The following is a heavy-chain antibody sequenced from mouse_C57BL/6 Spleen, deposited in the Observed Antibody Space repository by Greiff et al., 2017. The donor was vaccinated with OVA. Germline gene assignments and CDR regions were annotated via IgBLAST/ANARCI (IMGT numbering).Heavy chain of an antibody. V-gene: IGHV5-17*01. CDR2: ISSGSSTI. Sequence: EVKLVESGGGLVKPGGSLKLSCAASGFTFRDYGMHWVRQAPEKGLEWVAYISSGSSTIYYADTVKGRFTISRDNAKNTLFLQMTSLRSEDTAMYYWARGDDYAYYYAMDYWGQGTSVTVSS. CDR3: ARGDDYAYYYAMDY. J-gene: IGHJ4*01. D-gene: IGHD2-4*01. CDR1: GFTFRDYG.